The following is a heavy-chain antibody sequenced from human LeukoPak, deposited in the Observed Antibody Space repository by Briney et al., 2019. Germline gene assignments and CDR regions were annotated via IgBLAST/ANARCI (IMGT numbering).Heavy chain of an antibody. V-gene: IGHV4-59*12. CDR1: GVSISPYY. J-gene: IGHJ2*01. Sequence: SETLSLTCTVSGVSISPYYWSWIRQPPGKTLEWIGYIYYSGSTNYNPSLQSRVSMSVDRSKNQFSLKLSSVTAADTAVYYCARAPPLRYFDLWGRGTLVTASS. CDR2: IYYSGST. CDR3: ARAPPLRYFDL.